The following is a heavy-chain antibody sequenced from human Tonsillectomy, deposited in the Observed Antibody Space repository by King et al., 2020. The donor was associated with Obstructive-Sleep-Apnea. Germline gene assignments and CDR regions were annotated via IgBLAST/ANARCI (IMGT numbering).Heavy chain of an antibody. CDR2: ISGSDGST. CDR3: AKDRVRNRVIRFVSFDY. J-gene: IGHJ4*02. V-gene: IGHV3-23*04. CDR1: GFTFSSYA. D-gene: IGHD3-3*01. Sequence: VQLVESGGGLVQPGGSLRLSCAASGFTFSSYAMSWVRQAPGKGLEWVSAISGSDGSTYYADSVKGRFTISRDNSRNTLYLQMNSLRAEDTAVYYCAKDRVRNRVIRFVSFDYRGQGTLVSVSS.